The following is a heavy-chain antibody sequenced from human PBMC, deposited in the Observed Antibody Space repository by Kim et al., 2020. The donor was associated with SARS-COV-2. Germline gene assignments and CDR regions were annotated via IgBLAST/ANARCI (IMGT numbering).Heavy chain of an antibody. V-gene: IGHV3-21*01. J-gene: IGHJ5*02. CDR2: ISSSSSYI. D-gene: IGHD2-2*01. Sequence: GGSLRLSCAASGFTFSSYSMNWVRQAPGKGLEWVSSISSSSSYIYYADSVKGRFTISRDNAKNSLYLQMNSLRAEDTAVYYCARDAGYCSSTSGYDRLFDPWGQGTLVTVSS. CDR3: ARDAGYCSSTSGYDRLFDP. CDR1: GFTFSSYS.